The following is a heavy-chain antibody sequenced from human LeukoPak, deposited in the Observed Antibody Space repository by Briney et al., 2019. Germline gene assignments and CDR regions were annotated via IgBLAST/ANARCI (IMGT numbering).Heavy chain of an antibody. CDR1: GGSISSGDYY. CDR2: IYYSGST. Sequence: SETLSLTCTVSGGSISSGDYYWSWIRQPPGKGLEWIGYIYYSGSTYYNPSLKSRVTISVDTSKNQFSLKLSSVTAADTAVYYCATSPAFGVVIIPFYYYYGTDVWGQGTTVTVSS. D-gene: IGHD3-3*01. J-gene: IGHJ6*02. V-gene: IGHV4-30-4*01. CDR3: ATSPAFGVVIIPFYYYYGTDV.